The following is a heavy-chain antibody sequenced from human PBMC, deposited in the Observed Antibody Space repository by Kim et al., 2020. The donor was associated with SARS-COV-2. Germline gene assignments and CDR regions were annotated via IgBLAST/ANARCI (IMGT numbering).Heavy chain of an antibody. CDR1: GFTFSSYS. V-gene: IGHV3-21*01. CDR3: ARPEEGYAFDI. J-gene: IGHJ3*02. CDR2: ISSSSSYI. Sequence: GGSLRLSCAASGFTFSSYSMNWVRQAPGKGLEWVSSISSSSSYIYYADSVKGRFTISRDNAKNSLYLQMNSLRAEDTAVYYCARPEEGYAFDIWGQGTMVTVSS.